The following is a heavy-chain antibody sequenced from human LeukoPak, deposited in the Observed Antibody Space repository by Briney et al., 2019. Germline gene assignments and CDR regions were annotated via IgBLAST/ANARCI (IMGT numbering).Heavy chain of an antibody. CDR1: GFTFSSHA. J-gene: IGHJ4*02. CDR2: ISGSGGST. D-gene: IGHD5-18*01. CDR3: AKPYSYGYLFY. V-gene: IGHV3-23*01. Sequence: GGSLRLSCAASGFTFSSHAMSWVRQAPGKGLEWVSAISGSGGSTYYADSVKGRFTISRDNSKNTLYLQMNSLRAEDTAVYYCAKPYSYGYLFYWGQGTLVTVSS.